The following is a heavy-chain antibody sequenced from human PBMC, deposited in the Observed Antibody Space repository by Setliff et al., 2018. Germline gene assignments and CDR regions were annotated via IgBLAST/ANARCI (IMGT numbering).Heavy chain of an antibody. CDR3: ARLDSDGELTTPNYYYYGMDV. Sequence: GESLKISCKDSASTFSNYWIVWVRQMPGKGLEWMGMIYPDDSDTKYHPSFQGQVTISADKSISTAYLQWSSLKASDTAMYYCARLDSDGELTTPNYYYYGMDVWGQGTTVTVSS. V-gene: IGHV5-51*01. CDR1: ASTFSNYW. CDR2: IYPDDSDT. D-gene: IGHD1-26*01. J-gene: IGHJ6*02.